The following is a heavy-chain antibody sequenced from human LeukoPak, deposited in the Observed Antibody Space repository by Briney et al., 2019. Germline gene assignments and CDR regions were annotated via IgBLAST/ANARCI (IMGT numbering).Heavy chain of an antibody. CDR3: ARDNREVRGGDCFDV. V-gene: IGHV1-2*02. Sequence: ASVKVSCKASGYTFTGYYMHWVRQAPGQGLEWMGWINPNSGGTNYAQKFQGRVTMTRDTSVTTAYMELSRLRSDDTAVYYCARDNREVRGGDCFDVWGKGTTVTVSS. J-gene: IGHJ6*04. D-gene: IGHD2-21*02. CDR2: INPNSGGT. CDR1: GYTFTGYY.